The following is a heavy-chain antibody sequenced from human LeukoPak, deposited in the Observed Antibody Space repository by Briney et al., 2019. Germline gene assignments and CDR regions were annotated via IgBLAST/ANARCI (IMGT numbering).Heavy chain of an antibody. CDR3: ARDIGTYYYDSSGSDY. V-gene: IGHV3-23*01. CDR1: GFTFSSYA. CDR2: ISGSGGST. Sequence: GGSLRLSCAASGFTFSSYAMSWVRQAPGKGLEWVSAISGSGGSTYYADSVKGRFTISRDNAKNSLYLQMNSLRAEDTAVYYCARDIGTYYYDSSGSDYWGQGTLDTVSS. J-gene: IGHJ4*02. D-gene: IGHD3-22*01.